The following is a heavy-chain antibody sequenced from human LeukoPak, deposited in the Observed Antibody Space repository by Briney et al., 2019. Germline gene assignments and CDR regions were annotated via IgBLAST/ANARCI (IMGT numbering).Heavy chain of an antibody. Sequence: PSDTLSLTCTVSGGSISSGDYYWSWIRQPPGKGLEWIGYIYYSGSTYYNPSLKSRVTISVDTSKNQFSLKLSSVTAADTAVYYCARLGNCGGDCYSFDYWGQGTLVTVSS. CDR2: IYYSGST. D-gene: IGHD2-21*02. V-gene: IGHV4-30-4*02. J-gene: IGHJ4*02. CDR1: GGSISSGDYY. CDR3: ARLGNCGGDCYSFDY.